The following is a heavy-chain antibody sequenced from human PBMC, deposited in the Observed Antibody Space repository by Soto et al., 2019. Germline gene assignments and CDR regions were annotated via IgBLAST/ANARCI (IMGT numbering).Heavy chain of an antibody. D-gene: IGHD2-2*01. CDR2: IKQDGSEK. J-gene: IGHJ3*02. Sequence: VGSLRLSCAASGFTFSSYWMSWVRQAPGKGLEWVANIKQDGSEKYYVDSVKGRFTISRDNAKNSLYLQMNSLRAEDTAVYYCASYAYWAAFDIWGQGTMVTVSS. V-gene: IGHV3-7*05. CDR1: GFTFSSYW. CDR3: ASYAYWAAFDI.